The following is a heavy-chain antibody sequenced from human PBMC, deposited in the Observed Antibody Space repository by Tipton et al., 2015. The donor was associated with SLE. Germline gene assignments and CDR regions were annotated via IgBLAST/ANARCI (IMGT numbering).Heavy chain of an antibody. CDR1: GGSISNYY. Sequence: TLPLTCTVSGGSISNYYWSWIRQPPGKRLEWIANIYYSGSTNYNPSLKSRVTISVDTSKNQFSLKLSSVTAADTAMYYCARHFHDGTHSVYFDYWGQVTLVTVSS. D-gene: IGHD1-26*01. J-gene: IGHJ4*02. CDR2: IYYSGST. V-gene: IGHV4-59*08. CDR3: ARHFHDGTHSVYFDY.